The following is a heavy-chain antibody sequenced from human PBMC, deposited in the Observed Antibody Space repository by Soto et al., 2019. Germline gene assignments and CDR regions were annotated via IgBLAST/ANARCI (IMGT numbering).Heavy chain of an antibody. CDR1: GGTFRNYA. J-gene: IGHJ5*02. Sequence: GAAVQVSCKASGGTFRNYAIAWVRQAPGQRLEWMGRIITLFETADVAQRFQGRVTITADESTSTAYLELSSLTSEDTAVYYCARDQRITIFRSHLGFQPWGPGALVIVSP. CDR3: ARDQRITIFRSHLGFQP. D-gene: IGHD3-3*01. V-gene: IGHV1-69*13. CDR2: IITLFETA.